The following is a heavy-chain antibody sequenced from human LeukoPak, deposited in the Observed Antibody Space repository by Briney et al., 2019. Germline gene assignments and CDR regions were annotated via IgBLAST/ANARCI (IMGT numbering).Heavy chain of an antibody. CDR3: AKDRRGLNLNSGSYYRPASIDY. J-gene: IGHJ4*02. V-gene: IGHV3-30*18. Sequence: GGSLRLSCAASGFTFSSYGMHWVRQAPGKGLEWVAVISYDGSNKYYADSVKGRFTISRDNSKNTLYLQMNSLRAEDTAVYYCAKDRRGLNLNSGSYYRPASIDYWGQGTLVTVSS. CDR2: ISYDGSNK. D-gene: IGHD1-26*01. CDR1: GFTFSSYG.